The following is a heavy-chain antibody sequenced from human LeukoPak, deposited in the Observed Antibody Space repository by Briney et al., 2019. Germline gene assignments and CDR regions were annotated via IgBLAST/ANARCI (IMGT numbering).Heavy chain of an antibody. D-gene: IGHD6-13*01. CDR2: INPNSGGT. CDR1: GYTFTGYY. J-gene: IGHJ5*02. V-gene: IGHV1-2*02. CDR3: ARGGPFGSWYGRDWFDP. Sequence: ASVKVSCKASGYTFTGYYMHWVRQAPGQGLEWMGWINPNSGGTNYAQKFQGRITMTRDTSISTAYMELSRLRSDDTAVYYCARGGPFGSWYGRDWFDPWGQGTLVTVSS.